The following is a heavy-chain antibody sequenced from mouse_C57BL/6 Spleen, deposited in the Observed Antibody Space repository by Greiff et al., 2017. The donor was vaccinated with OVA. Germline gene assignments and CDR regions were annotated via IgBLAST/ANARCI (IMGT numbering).Heavy chain of an antibody. CDR2: IYPGDGDT. Sequence: QVQLQQSGAELLKPGASGKISCKASGYAFSSYGMHWVKRRPGKGLEGIGQIYPGDGDTTYNGKFKGKATLTADKSASTAYMQLRSLTSEDSAVYFCARYAGSSYDYAMDYWGQGTSVTVSS. D-gene: IGHD1-1*01. J-gene: IGHJ4*01. CDR1: GYAFSSYG. CDR3: ARYAGSSYDYAMDY. V-gene: IGHV1-80*01.